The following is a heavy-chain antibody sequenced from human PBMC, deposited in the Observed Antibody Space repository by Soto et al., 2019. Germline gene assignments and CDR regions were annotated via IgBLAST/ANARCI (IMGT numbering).Heavy chain of an antibody. CDR1: GFTFSSYA. CDR3: AREGDGYDIFDP. J-gene: IGHJ5*02. CDR2: ISYDGSNK. D-gene: IGHD5-12*01. V-gene: IGHV3-30-3*01. Sequence: GGSLRLSCAASGFTFSSYAMHWVRQAPGKGLEWVAVISYDGSNKYYADSVKGRFTISRDNSKNTLYLQMNSLRAEDTAVYYCAREGDGYDIFDPWGQGTLVTVSS.